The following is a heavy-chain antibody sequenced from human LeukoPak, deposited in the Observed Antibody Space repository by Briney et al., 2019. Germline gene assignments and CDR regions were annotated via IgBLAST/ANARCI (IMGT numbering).Heavy chain of an antibody. CDR2: IDPSDSYT. J-gene: IGHJ4*02. CDR1: GYTFTSYW. D-gene: IGHD6-13*01. V-gene: IGHV5-10-1*01. Sequence: GESLKISCKGSGYTFTSYWITWVRQMPGKGLEWMGSIDPSDSYTKYSPSFQGHVTISADKSTGTASLQWSSLKASDTAIYYCARQTSAGFYFDYWGQGTLVTVSS. CDR3: ARQTSAGFYFDY.